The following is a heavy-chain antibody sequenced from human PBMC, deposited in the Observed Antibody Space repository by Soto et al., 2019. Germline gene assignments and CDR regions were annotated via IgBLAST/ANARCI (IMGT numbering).Heavy chain of an antibody. CDR2: IYPGDSDT. J-gene: IGHJ5*02. CDR1: GYSFTSYW. D-gene: IGHD2-21*02. CDR3: ARGDCGGDCYSNWFDP. V-gene: IGHV5-51*07. Sequence: PGESLKISCKGSGYSFTSYWIGWVHQMPGKGLEWMGIIYPGDSDTRYSPSFQGQVTISADKSISTAYLQWSSLKASDTAMYYCARGDCGGDCYSNWFDPWGQGTLVTVSS.